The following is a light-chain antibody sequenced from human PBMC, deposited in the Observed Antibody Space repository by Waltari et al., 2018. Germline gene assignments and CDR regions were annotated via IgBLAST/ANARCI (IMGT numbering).Light chain of an antibody. J-gene: IGKJ1*01. V-gene: IGKV3-20*01. Sequence: EVVLTQSPGTLSLSPGERATLSCRASQSVCKYLAWYRQKPGQAPRLLIYDASTRATGVPDRFSGSGFGTDFSLTISRLEPEDFAVYYCQKYVNLPATFGQGTRVEIK. CDR2: DAS. CDR3: QKYVNLPAT. CDR1: QSVCKY.